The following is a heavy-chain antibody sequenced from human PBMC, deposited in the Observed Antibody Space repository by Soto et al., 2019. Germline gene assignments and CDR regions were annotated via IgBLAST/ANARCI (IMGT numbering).Heavy chain of an antibody. CDR2: IYWDDDK. J-gene: IGHJ4*02. CDR1: GFSFTTDGMG. Sequence: QITLKESGPTLVKPTQTLTLTCTFSGFSFTTDGMGVGWIRQPPGKALEWLALIYWDDDKRYSPSLKSRLNITKDASRNQVVLTLTNMDPADTATYYCAHLSWAASGTRYYFDYWGQGTLVTVSS. V-gene: IGHV2-5*02. CDR3: AHLSWAASGTRYYFDY. D-gene: IGHD6-13*01.